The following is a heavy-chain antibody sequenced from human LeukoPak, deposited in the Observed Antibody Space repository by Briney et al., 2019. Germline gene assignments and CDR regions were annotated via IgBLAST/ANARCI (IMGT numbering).Heavy chain of an antibody. CDR2: IYYSGST. V-gene: IGHV4-39*01. Sequence: SETLSLTCTVSGGSISSSSYYWGWIRQPPGKGLEWIGSIYYSGSTYYNPSLKSRVTISVDTSKNQFSLKLSSVTAADTAVYYCATHGAVAANFDYWGQGTLVTAPS. J-gene: IGHJ4*02. D-gene: IGHD6-19*01. CDR1: GGSISSSSYY. CDR3: ATHGAVAANFDY.